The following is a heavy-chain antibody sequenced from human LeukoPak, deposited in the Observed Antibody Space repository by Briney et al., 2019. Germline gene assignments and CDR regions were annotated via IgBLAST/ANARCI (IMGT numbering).Heavy chain of an antibody. J-gene: IGHJ4*02. CDR2: ISYSGST. Sequence: SETLFLTCSVSGGSINVYYWNWIRQSPGKGLEWIGSISYSGSTNYNPSLKSRVTISMDTSKNRFSLKVSSVIPADTAMYYCARGGSRSYTSSTLDYWGQGTLVTVSS. V-gene: IGHV4-59*01. D-gene: IGHD6-6*01. CDR3: ARGGSRSYTSSTLDY. CDR1: GGSINVYY.